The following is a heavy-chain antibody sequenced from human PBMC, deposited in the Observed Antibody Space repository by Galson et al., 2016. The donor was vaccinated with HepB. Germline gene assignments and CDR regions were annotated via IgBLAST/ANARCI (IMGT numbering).Heavy chain of an antibody. J-gene: IGHJ4*02. CDR2: IKQGGSEK. Sequence: SLRLSCAVSGFTFSQYWMSWVRRAPGKGLEWVANIKQGGSEKYYVDSVKGRFTISRDNTKSSLYLQMDSLRVEDTAVYYCARVHSSWYYFDSWGRGTLVTVSS. V-gene: IGHV3-7*01. CDR3: ARVHSSWYYFDS. CDR1: GFTFSQYW.